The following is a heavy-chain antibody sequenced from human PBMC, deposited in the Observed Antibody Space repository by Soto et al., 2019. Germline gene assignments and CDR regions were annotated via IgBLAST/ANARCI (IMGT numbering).Heavy chain of an antibody. CDR1: GGTFSSYA. CDR3: AITLAYCGGDCYKDVWDCYYGMDV. Sequence: GASVKVSCKASGGTFSSYAISWVRQAPGQGLEWMGGIIPIFGTANYAQKFQGRVTITADESTSTAYMELSSLRSEDTAVYYCAITLAYCGGDCYKDVWDCYYGMDVWGQGTTVTVSS. J-gene: IGHJ6*02. V-gene: IGHV1-69*13. D-gene: IGHD2-21*02. CDR2: IIPIFGTA.